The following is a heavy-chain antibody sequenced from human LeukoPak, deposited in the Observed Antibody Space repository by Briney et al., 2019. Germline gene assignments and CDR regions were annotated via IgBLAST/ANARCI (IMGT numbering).Heavy chain of an antibody. V-gene: IGHV3-9*01. CDR1: GFTFDNYA. J-gene: IGHJ4*02. D-gene: IGHD6-13*01. CDR2: ISWNSGSI. CDR3: AKGNIAAAGRYYFDY. Sequence: PGGSLRLSCAASGFTFDNYAMHWVRQAPGKGLEWGSSISWNSGSIGYADSVKGRFTISRDNAKNSLYLQMNSLRAEDTALYYCAKGNIAAAGRYYFDYWGQGTLVTVSS.